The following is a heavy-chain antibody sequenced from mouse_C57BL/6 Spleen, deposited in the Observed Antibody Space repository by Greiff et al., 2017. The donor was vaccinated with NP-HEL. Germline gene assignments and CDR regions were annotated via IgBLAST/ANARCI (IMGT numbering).Heavy chain of an antibody. CDR3: TPCITTVVATPRFAY. D-gene: IGHD1-1*01. CDR1: GFNIKDDY. V-gene: IGHV14-4*01. J-gene: IGHJ3*01. Sequence: EVQLQQSGAELVRPGASVKLSCTASGFNIKDDYMHWVKQRPEQGLEWIGWIDPENGDTEYASKFQGKATITADTSSNTAYLQLSSLTSEDTAVYYCTPCITTVVATPRFAYWGQGTLVTVSA. CDR2: IDPENGDT.